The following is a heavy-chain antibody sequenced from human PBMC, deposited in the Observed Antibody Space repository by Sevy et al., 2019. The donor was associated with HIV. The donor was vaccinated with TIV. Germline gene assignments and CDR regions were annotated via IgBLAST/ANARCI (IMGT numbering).Heavy chain of an antibody. Sequence: ASVKVSCKASGYTFTSYGISWVRQAPGQGLEWMGWISAYNGNTNYAQKLQGRVTMTTDTSTSTAYMELRSLRSDDTAVYYCARDARITIFVSGMDVWGQGTTVTVSS. CDR2: ISAYNGNT. D-gene: IGHD3-9*01. CDR1: GYTFTSYG. J-gene: IGHJ6*01. CDR3: ARDARITIFVSGMDV. V-gene: IGHV1-18*01.